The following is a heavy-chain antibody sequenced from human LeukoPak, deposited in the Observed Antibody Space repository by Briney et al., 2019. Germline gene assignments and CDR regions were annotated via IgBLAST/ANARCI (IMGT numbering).Heavy chain of an antibody. Sequence: PGRSLRLSCAASGFTFDDYAMHWVRQAPGKGLEWVSGISWNSGSIGYADSVKGRFTISRDNAKNSLYLQMNSLRAEDTALYYCAKDIARFGELLLWGQGTLATVSP. V-gene: IGHV3-9*01. CDR3: AKDIARFGELLL. CDR1: GFTFDDYA. J-gene: IGHJ4*02. CDR2: ISWNSGSI. D-gene: IGHD3-10*01.